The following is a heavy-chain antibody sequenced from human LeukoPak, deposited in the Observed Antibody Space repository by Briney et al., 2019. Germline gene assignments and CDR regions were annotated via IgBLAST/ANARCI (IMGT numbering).Heavy chain of an antibody. CDR2: INPNSGGT. D-gene: IGHD1-26*01. CDR3: ARYHSGSYFSYYYYMDV. Sequence: ASVKVSCKASGYTFTGYYMHWVRQAPGQGLEWMGWINPNSGGTNYAQKFQGRVTTTRDTSISTAYMELSRLRSDDTAVYYCARYHSGSYFSYYYYMDVWGKGTTVTVSS. CDR1: GYTFTGYY. V-gene: IGHV1-2*02. J-gene: IGHJ6*03.